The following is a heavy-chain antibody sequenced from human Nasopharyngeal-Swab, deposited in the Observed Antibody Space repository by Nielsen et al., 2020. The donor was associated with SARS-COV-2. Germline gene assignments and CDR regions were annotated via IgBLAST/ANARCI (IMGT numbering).Heavy chain of an antibody. J-gene: IGHJ4*02. CDR3: ARRGVVVRGGYYFDY. CDR2: IYYSGST. Sequence: RQAPGKGLEWIGSIYYSGSTYYNPSLKSRVTISVDTSKNQFSLKLSSLTAADTAVYYCARRGVVVRGGYYFDYWGQGTLVTVSS. D-gene: IGHD2-15*01. V-gene: IGHV4-39*01.